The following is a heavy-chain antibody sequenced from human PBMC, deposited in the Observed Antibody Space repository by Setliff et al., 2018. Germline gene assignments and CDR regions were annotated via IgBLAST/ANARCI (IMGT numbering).Heavy chain of an antibody. CDR2: INHSGST. J-gene: IGHJ4*02. Sequence: NPSETLSLTCAVYGGSFSGYYWSWIRQPPGKGLEWIGEINHSGSTNYNPSLKSRVTISVDTSKNQFSLKLSSVTAADTAVYYCARLDSGYDPDYWGQGTLVTVSS. CDR1: GGSFSGYY. V-gene: IGHV4-34*01. CDR3: ARLDSGYDPDY. D-gene: IGHD5-12*01.